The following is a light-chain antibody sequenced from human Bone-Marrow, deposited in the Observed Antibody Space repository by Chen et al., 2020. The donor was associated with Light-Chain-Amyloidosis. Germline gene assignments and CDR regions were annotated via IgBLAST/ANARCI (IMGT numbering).Light chain of an antibody. V-gene: IGKV3-20*01. J-gene: IGKJ2*01. CDR3: QQYGTSPDYT. CDR2: GAS. CDR1: QSISKNY. Sequence: EILLTQYPGTLSLSTGERVTLSCRASQSISKNYVAWYQQRRGQAPRLLIYGASNRATGIPDRFSGSGSGTDFTLTISELEPEDFAVYYCQQYGTSPDYTFGQGTRLEIK.